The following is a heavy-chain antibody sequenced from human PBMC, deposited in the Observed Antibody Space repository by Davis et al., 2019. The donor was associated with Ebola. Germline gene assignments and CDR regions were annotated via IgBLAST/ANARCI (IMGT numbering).Heavy chain of an antibody. CDR1: GFTFSCSA. D-gene: IGHD6-19*01. Sequence: GESLKISCAASGFTFSCSAMHWVRQASGKGLEWVGRIRSKANSYATAYAASVKGRFTISRDDSKNTLYLQMNSLRAEDTAVYYCARENQWLLTLDYWGQGTLVTVSS. CDR3: ARENQWLLTLDY. J-gene: IGHJ4*02. V-gene: IGHV3-73*01. CDR2: IRSKANSYAT.